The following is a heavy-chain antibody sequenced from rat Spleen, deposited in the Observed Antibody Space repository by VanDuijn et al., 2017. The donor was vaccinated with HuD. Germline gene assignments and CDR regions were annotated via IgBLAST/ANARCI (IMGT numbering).Heavy chain of an antibody. CDR1: GFTFSNYY. D-gene: IGHD4-3*01. V-gene: IGHV5-25*01. CDR2: ISPSGTGT. J-gene: IGHJ3*01. CDR3: VRQDTSGYSNWFAY. Sequence: EVQLVESGGGLVQPGRSMKLSCAASGFTFSNYYMAWVRQAPTKGLEWVASISPSGTGTYYRDSVRGRFTVSRDNAKSTLYLQMDSLRSEDTATYYCVRQDTSGYSNWFAYWGQGTLVSVSS.